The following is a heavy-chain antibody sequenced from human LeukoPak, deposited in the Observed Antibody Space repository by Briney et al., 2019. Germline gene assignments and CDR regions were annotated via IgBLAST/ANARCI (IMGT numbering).Heavy chain of an antibody. V-gene: IGHV1-69*05. CDR2: IIPIFGTA. CDR3: ARDRSSGWYSDY. D-gene: IGHD6-19*01. J-gene: IGHJ4*02. CDR1: VGTFSSYA. Sequence: SVKVSCKASVGTFSSYAISWVRQAPGQGLEWMGRIIPIFGTANYAQKFQGRVTITTDESTSTAYMELSSLRSEDTAVYYCARDRSSGWYSDYWGQGTLVTVSS.